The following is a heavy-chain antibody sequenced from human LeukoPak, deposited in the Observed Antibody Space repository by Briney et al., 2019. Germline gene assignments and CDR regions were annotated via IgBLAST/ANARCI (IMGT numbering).Heavy chain of an antibody. CDR1: GYTFTSYD. CDR2: MNPNSGNT. Sequence: ASVKVSCKASGYTFTSYDINWVRQATGQGLEWMGWMNPNSGNTGYAQKFQGRVTMTRNTSISTAYMELSSPRSEDTAVYYCARVALWGVRAAAGTGKNYFDYWGQGTLVTFSS. CDR3: ARVALWGVRAAAGTGKNYFDY. D-gene: IGHD6-13*01. V-gene: IGHV1-8*01. J-gene: IGHJ4*02.